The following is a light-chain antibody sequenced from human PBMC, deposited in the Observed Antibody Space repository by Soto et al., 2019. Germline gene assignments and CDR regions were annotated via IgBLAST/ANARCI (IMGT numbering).Light chain of an antibody. J-gene: IGLJ1*01. Sequence: QSVLTQPPSASGTPGQRVTISCSGSSSNIGSNYVYWYQQLPGTAPKLLIYRNNQRPSGVPDRFSGSKSGTSASLAISGLRSEDEDDYYCAAWDDSLSALWVFGTGTKVTVL. CDR1: SSNIGSNY. CDR2: RNN. CDR3: AAWDDSLSALWV. V-gene: IGLV1-47*01.